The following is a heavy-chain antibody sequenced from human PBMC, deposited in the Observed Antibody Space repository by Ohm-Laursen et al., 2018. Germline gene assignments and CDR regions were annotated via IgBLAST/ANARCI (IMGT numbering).Heavy chain of an antibody. CDR2: IYYSGST. V-gene: IGHV4-61*01. CDR3: AGYSSGWPNPGLQH. J-gene: IGHJ1*01. CDR1: GGSVSSGSYD. Sequence: GTLSLTCTVSGGSVSSGSYDWSWIRQPPGKGLEWIGYIYYSGSTNYNPSLKSRVTISVDTSKNQFSLKLTSVTAADTAVYYCAGYSSGWPNPGLQHWGQGTLVTVSS. D-gene: IGHD6-19*01.